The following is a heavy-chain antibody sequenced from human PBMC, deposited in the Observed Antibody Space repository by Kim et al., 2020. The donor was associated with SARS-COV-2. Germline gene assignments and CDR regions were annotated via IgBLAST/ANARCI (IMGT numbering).Heavy chain of an antibody. CDR2: IKSRSDGGTT. CDR3: VTDIPGDSALFDY. J-gene: IGHJ4*02. Sequence: GGSLRLSCATSGFTFTSAWMHWVRQAPGKGLEWVGRIKSRSDGGTTDYAPPVKGRFTISRDDSRDTLYLQMNSLKTEDTAVYYCVTDIPGDSALFDYWGQGTLVTVSS. D-gene: IGHD1-26*01. CDR1: GFTFTSAW. V-gene: IGHV3-15*01.